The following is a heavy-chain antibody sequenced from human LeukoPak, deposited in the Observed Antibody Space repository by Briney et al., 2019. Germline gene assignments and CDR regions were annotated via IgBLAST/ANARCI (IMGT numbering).Heavy chain of an antibody. Sequence: GGSLRLSCAASGFTVSSNYMSWVRQAPGKGLEWVSVIYSGGSTYYADSVKGRFTISRDNSKNTLYLQMNSLRAEDTAVYYCARGGLLRYFADAFDIWGQGTMVTVSS. V-gene: IGHV3-66*01. CDR3: ARGGLLRYFADAFDI. D-gene: IGHD3-9*01. CDR1: GFTVSSNY. J-gene: IGHJ3*02. CDR2: IYSGGST.